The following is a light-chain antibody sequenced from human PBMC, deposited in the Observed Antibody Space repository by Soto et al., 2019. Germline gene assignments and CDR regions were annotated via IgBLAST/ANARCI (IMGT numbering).Light chain of an antibody. CDR3: QQYYSYPWT. V-gene: IGKV1-8*01. Sequence: AIRMTQSPSSLSASTGDRVTITCRASQGISRYLAWYQQKPGKATKLLIYAASTLQSGVPSRFSGSGSGTDFTLTISCLQSEDFATYYCQQYYSYPWTFGQGTKVEIK. CDR2: AAS. J-gene: IGKJ1*01. CDR1: QGISRY.